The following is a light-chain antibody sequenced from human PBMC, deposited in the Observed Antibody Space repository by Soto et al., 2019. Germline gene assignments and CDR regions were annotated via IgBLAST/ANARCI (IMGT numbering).Light chain of an antibody. CDR1: HSVSSR. Sequence: EIVMTQSPATLSVSPGERATLSCRASHSVSSRLPWYQQKPGQAPRLLIYGASTRATGLPARFSGSGSGTEFTLTISSLQSEDFAVYYCQHYTNWPLTFGGGTKVEIK. J-gene: IGKJ4*01. V-gene: IGKV3-15*01. CDR2: GAS. CDR3: QHYTNWPLT.